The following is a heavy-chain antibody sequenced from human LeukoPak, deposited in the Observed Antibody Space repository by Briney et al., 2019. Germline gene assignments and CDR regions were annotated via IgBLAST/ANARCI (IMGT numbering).Heavy chain of an antibody. D-gene: IGHD6-13*01. CDR3: ARLASSSWPLYYHYGMDV. Sequence: SLKVSCKASGYTFTRYDINWVRQATGQGLEWMGWMNPNKGNTGDAQKSQGRVTMTRSTSISTAYMELSSLRSEDTAVYYCARLASSSWPLYYHYGMDVWGQGTTVTVSS. V-gene: IGHV1-8*01. J-gene: IGHJ6*02. CDR1: GYTFTRYD. CDR2: MNPNKGNT.